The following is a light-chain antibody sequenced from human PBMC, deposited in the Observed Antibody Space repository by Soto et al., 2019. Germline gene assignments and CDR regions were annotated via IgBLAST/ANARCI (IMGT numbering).Light chain of an antibody. Sequence: EIVLTQSPATLSVSPGERATPSCRASQSVSSDNLAWYQRKPGQAPRLLIYRVSSRATGVPDRFSGSGSGTDYTLTFSSLQSEDFAVYCCQQYNNWPLTFGQGTKVDIK. CDR2: RVS. V-gene: IGKV3D-15*01. CDR1: QSVSSDN. J-gene: IGKJ1*01. CDR3: QQYNNWPLT.